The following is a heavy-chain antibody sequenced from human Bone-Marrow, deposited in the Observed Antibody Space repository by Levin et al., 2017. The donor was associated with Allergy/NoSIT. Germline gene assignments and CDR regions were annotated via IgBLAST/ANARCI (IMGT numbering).Heavy chain of an antibody. J-gene: IGHJ6*02. D-gene: IGHD5-12*01. CDR2: IDRGTSRI. CDR3: ARVTPTFSAYGGADF. Sequence: GESLKISCAASGFTFSGYAMNWVRQAPGKGLEWVSFIDRGTSRIYYADSVKGRFTISRDNAKNSLYLEMNSLRVDDSGIYYCARVTPTFSAYGGADFWGQGTTVTVSS. CDR1: GFTFSGYA. V-gene: IGHV3-21*01.